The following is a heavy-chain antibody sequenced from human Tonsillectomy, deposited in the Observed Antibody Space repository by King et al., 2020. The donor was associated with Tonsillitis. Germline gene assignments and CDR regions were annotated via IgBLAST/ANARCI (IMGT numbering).Heavy chain of an antibody. D-gene: IGHD4-23*01. V-gene: IGHV1-18*04. CDR2: ISAYNGNT. CDR1: GYTFTTYG. J-gene: IGHJ4*02. Sequence: VQLVQSGAEVKKPGASVKVSCKASGYTFTTYGISWVRQAPGQGLEWMGWISAYNGNTNYAQKIQGRVTMTTDTSTSTAYMELRSPRYDDTAVYYCARDGRDYCGFECFKYWGQGTLVSVSS. CDR3: ARDGRDYCGFECFKY.